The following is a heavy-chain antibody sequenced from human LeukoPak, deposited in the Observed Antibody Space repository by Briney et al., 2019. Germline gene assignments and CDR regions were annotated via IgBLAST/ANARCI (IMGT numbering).Heavy chain of an antibody. V-gene: IGHV4-59*01. J-gene: IGHJ4*02. CDR2: IYYSGTT. Sequence: SETLSLTCTVSGGSINSYYWSWIRQPPGKGLEWIGYIYYSGTTNYNPSLRSRVTISIDTSKNQFSLKLSSVTAADTAVYYCARELRWGNSIDYWGQGTLVTVSS. CDR1: GGSINSYY. CDR3: ARELRWGNSIDY. D-gene: IGHD4-23*01.